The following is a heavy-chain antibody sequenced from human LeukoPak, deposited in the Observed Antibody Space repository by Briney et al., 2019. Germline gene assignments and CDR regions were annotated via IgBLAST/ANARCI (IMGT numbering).Heavy chain of an antibody. CDR2: INRDGSST. V-gene: IGHV3-74*01. CDR1: GFTFSSYW. D-gene: IGHD2-15*01. Sequence: PGGSLRLSCAASGFTFSSYWMHWVRQAPGKGLVWVSRINRDGSSTSYADSVKGRFTISRDNAKNTLYLQMNSLRAEDTAVYYCARAAGYCSGGSCYLFDYWGQGTLVTVSS. J-gene: IGHJ4*02. CDR3: ARAAGYCSGGSCYLFDY.